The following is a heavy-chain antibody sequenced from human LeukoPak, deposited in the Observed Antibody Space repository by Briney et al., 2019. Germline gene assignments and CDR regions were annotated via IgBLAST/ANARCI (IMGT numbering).Heavy chain of an antibody. CDR1: GGTFSSYA. CDR2: IIPIFGTA. CDR3: ARESFSDIVVVPAAIRHNWFDP. V-gene: IGHV1-69*05. J-gene: IGHJ5*02. Sequence: SVKVSCKASGGTFSSYAISWVRQAPGQGLEWMGGIIPIFGTANYAQKFQGRVTITTDESTSTAYMELSSLRSEDTAVYYCARESFSDIVVVPAAIRHNWFDPWGQGTLVTVSS. D-gene: IGHD2-2*01.